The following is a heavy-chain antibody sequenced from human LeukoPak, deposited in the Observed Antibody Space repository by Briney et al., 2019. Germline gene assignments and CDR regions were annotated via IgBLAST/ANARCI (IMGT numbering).Heavy chain of an antibody. Sequence: AGGSLRLSCAASGFTFSSYGMHWVRQAPGKGLEWVAVIWYDGSNKYYADSVKGRFTISRDNSKNTLYLQMNSLRAEDTAVYYCAKQSSSWLFDYWGQGTLVTVSS. CDR2: IWYDGSNK. CDR3: AKQSSSWLFDY. CDR1: GFTFSSYG. J-gene: IGHJ4*02. V-gene: IGHV3-33*06. D-gene: IGHD6-13*01.